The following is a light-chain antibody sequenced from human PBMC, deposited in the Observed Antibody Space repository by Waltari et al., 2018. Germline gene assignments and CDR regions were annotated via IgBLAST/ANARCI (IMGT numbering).Light chain of an antibody. CDR3: QNHERIPAT. CDR2: HAS. V-gene: IGKV3-20*01. CDR1: QSVSSS. Sequence: EVVLTQSPGTLSLSPGERVTLAGRASQSVSSSLAWYQQKPGQAPRLLIDHASNRATGIPDRFSGSVSGTDFSLTISRLEPEDFAVYYCQNHERIPATFGQGTKGES. J-gene: IGKJ1*01.